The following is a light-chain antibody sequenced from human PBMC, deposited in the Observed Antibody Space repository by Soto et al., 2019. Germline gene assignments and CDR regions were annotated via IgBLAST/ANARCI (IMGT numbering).Light chain of an antibody. CDR2: GAS. V-gene: IGKV3-15*01. J-gene: IGKJ1*01. Sequence: TQSPATLSVSPGEGVTLSCRASQSVSTNLAWFQQKPGQAPRLLVYGASTRAPGIPARFSGSGSGTDFTLTISSLQSEDFAVYYCHHYKTSLWTFGQGTKVEIK. CDR1: QSVSTN. CDR3: HHYKTSLWT.